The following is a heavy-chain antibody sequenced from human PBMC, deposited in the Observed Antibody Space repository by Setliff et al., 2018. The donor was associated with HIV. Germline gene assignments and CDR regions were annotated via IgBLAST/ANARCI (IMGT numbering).Heavy chain of an antibody. CDR3: ARDLTTRGNY. J-gene: IGHJ4*02. CDR1: GGTLNSHA. D-gene: IGHD4-17*01. CDR2: IYSGGGST. Sequence: SVKVSCKASGGTLNSHAINWVRQAPGQGLEWMGIIYSGGGSTNYAQKFQGRVTITADKSTSTAYMELSSPRSEDTAVYYCARDLTTRGNYWGRGTLVTAPQ. V-gene: IGHV1-69*04.